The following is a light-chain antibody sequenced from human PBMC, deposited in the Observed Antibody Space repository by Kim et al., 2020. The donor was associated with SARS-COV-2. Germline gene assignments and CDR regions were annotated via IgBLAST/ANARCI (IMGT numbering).Light chain of an antibody. CDR1: SSNIGAGYD. CDR3: QSYDSSLSGWV. Sequence: RVTLSCTGSSSNIGAGYDLHWYQQLPGTAPKLLIYGNSNRPSGVPDRFSGSKSGTSASLAITGLQAEDEADYYCQSYDSSLSGWVFGGGTQLTVL. CDR2: GNS. V-gene: IGLV1-40*01. J-gene: IGLJ3*02.